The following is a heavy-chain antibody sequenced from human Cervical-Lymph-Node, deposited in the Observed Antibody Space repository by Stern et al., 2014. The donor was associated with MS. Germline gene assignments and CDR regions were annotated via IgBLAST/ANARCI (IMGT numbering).Heavy chain of an antibody. CDR1: GFTFSSYG. D-gene: IGHD4-17*01. CDR2: ISYDGSNK. J-gene: IGHJ4*02. CDR3: AKLPTVTTLGSFDY. V-gene: IGHV3-30*18. Sequence: VQLVESGGGVVQPGRSLRLSCAASGFTFSSYGMHWVRQAPGKVLEWVAVISYDGSNKYYADSVKGRFTISRDNSKKSLYLQMNSLRAEDTAVYYCAKLPTVTTLGSFDYWGQGTLVTVSS.